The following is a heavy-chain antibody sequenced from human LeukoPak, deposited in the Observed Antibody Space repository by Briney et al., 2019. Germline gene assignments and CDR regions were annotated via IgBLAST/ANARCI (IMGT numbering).Heavy chain of an antibody. CDR2: IIPIFGTA. Sequence: SVKVSCKASGYTFITYTINWVRQAPGQGLEWMGGIIPIFGTANYAQKFQGRVTITADESTSTAYMELSSLRSEDTAVYYCARGGKDSGYDPHYYFDYWGQGTLVTVSS. J-gene: IGHJ4*02. CDR1: GYTFITYT. V-gene: IGHV1-69*13. D-gene: IGHD5-12*01. CDR3: ARGGKDSGYDPHYYFDY.